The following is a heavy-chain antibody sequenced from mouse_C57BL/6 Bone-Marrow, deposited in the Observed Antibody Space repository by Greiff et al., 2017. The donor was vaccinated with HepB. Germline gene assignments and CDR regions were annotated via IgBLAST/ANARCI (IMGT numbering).Heavy chain of an antibody. CDR1: GFTFSNYW. D-gene: IGHD1-1*01. Sequence: EVKVVESGGGLVQPGGSMKLSCVASGFTFSNYWMNWVRQSPEKGLEWVAEIRLKSDNYATHYAESVKGRFTISRDDSKRSVYLQMNNLRAEDTGIYYCTARLITTVVATDVWGTGTTVTVSS. J-gene: IGHJ1*03. CDR2: IRLKSDNYAT. V-gene: IGHV6-3*01. CDR3: TARLITTVVATDV.